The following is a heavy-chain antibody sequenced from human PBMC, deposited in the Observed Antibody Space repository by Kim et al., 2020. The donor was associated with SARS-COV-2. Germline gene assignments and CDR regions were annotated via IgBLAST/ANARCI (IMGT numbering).Heavy chain of an antibody. Sequence: GKGRFTTPRDNTKNTLYLQMNGLRAEDTAVYYCAKDFSVGATRRYYFDYWGQGTLVTVSS. J-gene: IGHJ4*02. V-gene: IGHV3-23*01. D-gene: IGHD1-26*01. CDR3: AKDFSVGATRRYYFDY.